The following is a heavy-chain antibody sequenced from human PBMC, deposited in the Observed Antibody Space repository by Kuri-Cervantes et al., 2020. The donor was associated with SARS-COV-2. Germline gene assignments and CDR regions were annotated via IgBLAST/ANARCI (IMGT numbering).Heavy chain of an antibody. CDR2: IRQRGNEK. J-gene: IGHJ4*02. CDR1: GFIFSSYW. Sequence: GESLKIPCAASGFIFSSYWMSWVRQVPGKGVEWVANIRQRGNEKFYVDSMKGRFTISRDNAKNSLYLEMKSLRGEDTAVYYCARESRYVYGEFDFWGQGTLVTVSS. CDR3: ARESRYVYGEFDF. D-gene: IGHD5-18*01. V-gene: IGHV3-7*03.